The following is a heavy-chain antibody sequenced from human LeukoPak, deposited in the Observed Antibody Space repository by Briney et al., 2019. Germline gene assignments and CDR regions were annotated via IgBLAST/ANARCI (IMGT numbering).Heavy chain of an antibody. V-gene: IGHV3-30*02. Sequence: PGGSLRLSCAASGFTFSSYGMHWVRQAPGKGLEWVAFIRCDGSNKYYADSVKGRFTISRDNSKNTLYLQMNSLRAEDTAVYYCAKDCTDIVVVPAALCYWGQGTLVTVSS. J-gene: IGHJ4*02. CDR3: AKDCTDIVVVPAALCY. CDR1: GFTFSSYG. D-gene: IGHD2-2*01. CDR2: IRCDGSNK.